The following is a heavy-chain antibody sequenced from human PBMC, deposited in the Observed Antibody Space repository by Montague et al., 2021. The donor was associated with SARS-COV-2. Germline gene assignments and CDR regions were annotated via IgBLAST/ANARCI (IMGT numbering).Heavy chain of an antibody. CDR3: ARDSGYYDSSGYSYDAFDI. CDR1: GGSISSGGYY. Sequence: TLPLTCTVSGGSISSGGYYWSWIRQHPGKGLEWIGYIYHTGSTHYNPSLKSRVTISKETSKNHFSLNPSSVTAADSAVYYCARDSGYYDSSGYSYDAFDIWGQGTKVTVSS. V-gene: IGHV4-31*03. CDR2: IYHTGST. J-gene: IGHJ3*02. D-gene: IGHD3-22*01.